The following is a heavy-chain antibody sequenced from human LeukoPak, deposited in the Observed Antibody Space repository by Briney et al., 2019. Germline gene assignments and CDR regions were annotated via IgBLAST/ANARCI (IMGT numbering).Heavy chain of an antibody. CDR3: ARVGRYCSGGSCYSFSDWSDP. V-gene: IGHV1-18*01. CDR1: GYTFTSYG. CDR2: ISAYNGNT. J-gene: IGHJ5*02. D-gene: IGHD2-15*01. Sequence: ASVKVSCKASGYTFTSYGISWVRQAPGQGLEWMGWISAYNGNTNYAQKLQGRVTMTTDTSTSTAYMELRSLRSDDTAVYYCARVGRYCSGGSCYSFSDWSDPWGQGTLVTVSS.